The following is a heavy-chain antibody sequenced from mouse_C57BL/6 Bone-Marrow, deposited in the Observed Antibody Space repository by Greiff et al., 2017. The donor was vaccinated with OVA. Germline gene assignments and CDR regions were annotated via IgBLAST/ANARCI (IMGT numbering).Heavy chain of an antibody. J-gene: IGHJ3*01. CDR3: ARNYGSSFFAY. D-gene: IGHD1-1*01. CDR1: GFTFSDYG. V-gene: IGHV5-15*01. CDR2: ISNLAYSI. Sequence: EVKLMESGGGLVQPGGSLKLSCAASGFTFSDYGMAWVRQAPRKGPEWVAFISNLAYSIYYADTVTGRFTISRENAKNTLYLEMSSLRSEDTAMYYCARNYGSSFFAYWGQGTLVTVSA.